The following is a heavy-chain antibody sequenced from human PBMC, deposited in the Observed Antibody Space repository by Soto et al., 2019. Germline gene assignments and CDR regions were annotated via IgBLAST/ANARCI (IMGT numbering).Heavy chain of an antibody. Sequence: QVQLQESGPGLVKPSQTLSLTCTVSGGSISSGGYYWSWIRQHPGKGLEWIGYIYYSGSTYYNPSLKGRVTISVDASKNPFSLKLSCVTAADTAVYYCARERNRGSGSPISQRGFDPWGQGTLVTVSS. V-gene: IGHV4-31*03. CDR2: IYYSGST. CDR3: ARERNRGSGSPISQRGFDP. D-gene: IGHD3-10*01. J-gene: IGHJ5*02. CDR1: GGSISSGGYY.